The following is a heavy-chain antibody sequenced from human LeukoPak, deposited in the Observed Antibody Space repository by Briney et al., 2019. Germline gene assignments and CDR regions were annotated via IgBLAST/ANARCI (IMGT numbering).Heavy chain of an antibody. Sequence: GGSLRLSCAASGFTFSSYAMSWVRQAPGKGLEWVSGISGSGGATYYADSVKGRFTISRDNSKNTLYLQMSGLRAEDTAVYYCAKKVITYYYGMDVWGQGTTVTVSS. CDR1: GFTFSSYA. CDR3: AKKVITYYYGMDV. D-gene: IGHD2-21*01. J-gene: IGHJ6*02. CDR2: ISGSGGAT. V-gene: IGHV3-23*01.